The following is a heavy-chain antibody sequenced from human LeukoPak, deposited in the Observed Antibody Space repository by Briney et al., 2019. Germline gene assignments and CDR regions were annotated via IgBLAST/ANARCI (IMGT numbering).Heavy chain of an antibody. Sequence: GASVKVSCKASGYTFTSYAMNWVRQAPGQGLEWMGWISAYNGNTNYAQKLQGRVTMTTDTSTSTAYMELRSLRSEDTAVYYCASTIFHSGFDPWGQGTLVTVSS. CDR3: ASTIFHSGFDP. CDR2: ISAYNGNT. D-gene: IGHD3-9*01. CDR1: GYTFTSYA. V-gene: IGHV1-18*01. J-gene: IGHJ5*02.